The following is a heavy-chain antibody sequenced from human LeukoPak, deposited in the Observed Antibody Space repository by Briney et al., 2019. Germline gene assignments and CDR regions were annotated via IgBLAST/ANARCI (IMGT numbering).Heavy chain of an antibody. J-gene: IGHJ4*02. V-gene: IGHV3-7*01. CDR3: ARGGRQQLVRFDY. CDR2: IKQDGSEK. D-gene: IGHD6-13*01. Sequence: GSLRLSCAASGFTFSSYWMSWVRQAPGKGLEWVANIKQDGSEKYYVDSVKGRFTISRDNAKNSLYLQMNSLRAEDTAVYYCARGGRQQLVRFDYWGQGTLVTVSS. CDR1: GFTFSSYW.